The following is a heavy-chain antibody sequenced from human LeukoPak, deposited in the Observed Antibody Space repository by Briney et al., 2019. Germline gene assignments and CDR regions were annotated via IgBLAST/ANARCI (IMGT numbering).Heavy chain of an antibody. D-gene: IGHD6-19*01. Sequence: GGSLRLSCAASGFTFSDYYMSWIRQAPGKGLEWVSYISSSGSTIYYADSVKGRFTISRDNAKNSLYLQMNSLRAEDTAVYYCARSTVAVPYNWFDPWGQGTLVTVSP. CDR2: ISSSGSTI. CDR3: ARSTVAVPYNWFDP. CDR1: GFTFSDYY. V-gene: IGHV3-11*01. J-gene: IGHJ5*02.